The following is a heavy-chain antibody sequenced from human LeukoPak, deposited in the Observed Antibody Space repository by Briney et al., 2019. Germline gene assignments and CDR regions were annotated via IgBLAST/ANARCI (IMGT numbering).Heavy chain of an antibody. CDR3: ARDQYDTWSRRGNFDS. CDR2: IKLDGSEK. D-gene: IGHD3-3*01. J-gene: IGHJ4*02. CDR1: GFTFGKYW. V-gene: IGHV3-7*03. Sequence: QPGGSLRLSCVASGFTFGKYWKSWVRQAPGKGLEWVANIKLDGSEKNYVDSVKGRFTISRDNTKNSLYLQMNSLRVEDTAVFYCARDQYDTWSRRGNFDSWGQGTLVIVSS.